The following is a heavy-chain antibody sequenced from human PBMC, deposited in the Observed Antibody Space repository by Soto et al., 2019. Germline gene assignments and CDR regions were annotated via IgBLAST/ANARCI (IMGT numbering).Heavy chain of an antibody. D-gene: IGHD4-17*01. CDR2: ISSSSSYI. Sequence: GGSLRLSCAASGFTFSSYSMNWVRQAPGKGLEWVSYISSSSSYIYYADSVKGRFTISRDNAKNSLYLQMNSLRAEDTAVYYCARDLNSYGRNSGNDAFDIWGQGTMVTVSS. CDR3: ARDLNSYGRNSGNDAFDI. V-gene: IGHV3-21*01. CDR1: GFTFSSYS. J-gene: IGHJ3*02.